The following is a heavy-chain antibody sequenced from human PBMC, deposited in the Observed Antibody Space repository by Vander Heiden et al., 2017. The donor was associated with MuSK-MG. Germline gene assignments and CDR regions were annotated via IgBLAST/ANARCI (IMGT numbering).Heavy chain of an antibody. CDR2: IHSGGST. V-gene: IGHV3-66*01. J-gene: IGHJ4*02. Sequence: EVQVVESGGGLVQPGGSLRFSCAASGLTVSSSPMTWVRQAPGRGLEWVSVIHSGGSTYYTDSVKDRFTISRDNSKKTLYLQMNSLRAEDTAVYYCAIGGFWGQGTLVTVSS. CDR1: GLTVSSSP. CDR3: AIGGF. D-gene: IGHD3-10*01.